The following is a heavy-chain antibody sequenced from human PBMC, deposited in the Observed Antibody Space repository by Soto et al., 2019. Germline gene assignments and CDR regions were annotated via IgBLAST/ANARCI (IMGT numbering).Heavy chain of an antibody. CDR2: ISGSGGST. Sequence: HWGSLRLSCAASGFTVSSSAVSWVRQAPGKGLEWVSAISGSGGSTYYADSVKGRFTISRDNSKNTPYLQMNSLRAEDTAVYYCAGNRRFLERLSFDYWGQGTLVTVSS. CDR1: GFTVSSSA. J-gene: IGHJ4*02. CDR3: AGNRRFLERLSFDY. D-gene: IGHD3-3*01. V-gene: IGHV3-23*01.